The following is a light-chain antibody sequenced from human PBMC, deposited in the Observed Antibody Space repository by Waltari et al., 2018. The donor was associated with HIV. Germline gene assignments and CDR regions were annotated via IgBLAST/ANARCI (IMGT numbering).Light chain of an antibody. CDR2: GAS. V-gene: IGKV1-NL1*01. Sequence: IQITQTPSSLSAFVGVSCTIWCQERPGIRNSLARYHHKPHRAPILLLFGASTLESAVPSRFSGTGSVTDYTLLSNTLQPDDFGTYYCQHYYSVPLPFGQATRL. CDR1: PGIRNS. CDR3: QHYYSVPLP. J-gene: IGKJ5*01.